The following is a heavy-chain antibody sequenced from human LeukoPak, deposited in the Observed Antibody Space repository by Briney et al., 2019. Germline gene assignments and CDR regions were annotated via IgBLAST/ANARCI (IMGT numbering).Heavy chain of an antibody. D-gene: IGHD3-16*02. CDR2: RKQDGSEK. Sequence: GGSLRLSCAASGFTFSSYWMSWVRQAPGKGLEWVANRKQDGSEKYYVDSVKGRFTISRDNAKNSLYLQMNSLRAEDTAVYYCARESGGSYYYYYYYMDVWGKGTTVTVSS. CDR1: GFTFSSYW. J-gene: IGHJ6*03. V-gene: IGHV3-7*01. CDR3: ARESGGSYYYYYYYMDV.